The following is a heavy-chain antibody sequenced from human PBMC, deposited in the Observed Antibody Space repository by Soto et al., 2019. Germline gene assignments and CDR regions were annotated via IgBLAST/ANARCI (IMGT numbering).Heavy chain of an antibody. CDR1: GFTFSSYS. D-gene: IGHD2-15*01. Sequence: GGSLRLSCAASGFTFSSYSMNWVRQAPGKGLEWVSSISSSSSYIYYADSVKGRFTISRDNAKNSLYLQMNSLRAEDTAVYYCARDLCSGGSCYGYFDLWGRGTLVTVSS. CDR3: ARDLCSGGSCYGYFDL. V-gene: IGHV3-21*01. J-gene: IGHJ2*01. CDR2: ISSSSSYI.